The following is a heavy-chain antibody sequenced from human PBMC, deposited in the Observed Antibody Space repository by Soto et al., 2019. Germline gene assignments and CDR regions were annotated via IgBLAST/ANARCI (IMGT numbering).Heavy chain of an antibody. CDR1: GGTFSSYA. J-gene: IGHJ6*02. V-gene: IGHV1-69*13. Sequence: SVKVSCKASGGTFSSYAISWVGQAPGQGLEWMGGIIPIFGTANYAQKFQGRVTITADESTSTAYMELSSLRSEDTAVYYCARSITGTTRNYYYGMDVWGQGTTVTVSS. CDR3: ARSITGTTRNYYYGMDV. D-gene: IGHD1-20*01. CDR2: IIPIFGTA.